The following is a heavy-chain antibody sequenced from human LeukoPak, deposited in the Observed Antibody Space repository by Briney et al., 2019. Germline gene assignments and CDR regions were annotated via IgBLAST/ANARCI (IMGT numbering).Heavy chain of an antibody. CDR1: GFTFTSFA. V-gene: IGHV3-23*01. D-gene: IGHD3-10*02. J-gene: IGHJ6*04. Sequence: GGSLRLSCAASGFTFTSFAMSWVRQAPGKGLEWVSGVSAGGGSTYYADSVKGRFTISRDNAKNSLYLQMNSLRAEDTAVYYCAELGITMIGGVWGKGTTVTISS. CDR2: VSAGGGST. CDR3: AELGITMIGGV.